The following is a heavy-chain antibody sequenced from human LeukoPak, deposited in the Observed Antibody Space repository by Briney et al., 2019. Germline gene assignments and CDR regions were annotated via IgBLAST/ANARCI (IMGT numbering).Heavy chain of an antibody. CDR3: ARASVVVPAAKALTGIDY. D-gene: IGHD2-2*01. J-gene: IGHJ4*02. CDR2: INAGNGNT. Sequence: ASVKVSCKASGYTFTSYAMHWVRQAPGQRLEWMGWINAGNGNTKYSQKFQGRVTITRDTSASTAYMELSSLRSEDTAVYYCARASVVVPAAKALTGIDYWGQGTLVTVSS. CDR1: GYTFTSYA. V-gene: IGHV1-3*01.